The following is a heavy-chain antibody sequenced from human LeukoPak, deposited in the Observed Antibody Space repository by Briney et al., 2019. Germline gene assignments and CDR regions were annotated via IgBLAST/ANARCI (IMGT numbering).Heavy chain of an antibody. CDR1: GYTFTSYD. J-gene: IGHJ6*03. CDR3: ARGSGSYYRDYYYYMDV. D-gene: IGHD3-10*01. Sequence: ASVKVSCKASGYTFTSYDINWVRQATGQGLEWMGWMDPNSGNTGYAQKFQGRVTMTRDTSTSTVYMELSSLRSEDTAVYYCARGSGSYYRDYYYYMDVWGKGTTVTISS. V-gene: IGHV1-8*01. CDR2: MDPNSGNT.